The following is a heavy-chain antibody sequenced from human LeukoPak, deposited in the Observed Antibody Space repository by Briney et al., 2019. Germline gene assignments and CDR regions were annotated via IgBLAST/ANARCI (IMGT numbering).Heavy chain of an antibody. Sequence: NSSETLSLTCAVYGGSFSGYYWSWIRQPPGKGLEWIGEINHSGSTNYNPSLKSRVTISVDTSKNQFSLKLSSVTAADTAVYYCAREVRRWFGELYNYYMDVWGKGTTVTVSS. CDR2: INHSGST. CDR1: GGSFSGYY. V-gene: IGHV4-34*01. CDR3: AREVRRWFGELYNYYMDV. J-gene: IGHJ6*03. D-gene: IGHD3-10*01.